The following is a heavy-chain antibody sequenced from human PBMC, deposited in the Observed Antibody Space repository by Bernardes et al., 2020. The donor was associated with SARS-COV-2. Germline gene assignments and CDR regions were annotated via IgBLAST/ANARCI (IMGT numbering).Heavy chain of an antibody. J-gene: IGHJ6*02. CDR1: GFTFSSYG. V-gene: IGHV3-33*01. CDR2: IWYDGSNK. Sequence: GGSLRLSCAASGFTFSSYGMHWVRQAPGKGLEWVAVIWYDGSNKYYADSVKGRFIISRDNSKNTLYLQMNSLRAEDTAVYYCARDPRSHYDFWSGYDYYYGMDVWGQGTTVTVSS. D-gene: IGHD3-3*01. CDR3: ARDPRSHYDFWSGYDYYYGMDV.